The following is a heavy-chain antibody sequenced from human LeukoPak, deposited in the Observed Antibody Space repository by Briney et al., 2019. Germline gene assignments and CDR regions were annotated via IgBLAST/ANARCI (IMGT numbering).Heavy chain of an antibody. CDR3: ARGRYSNGGLFDY. CDR2: INHSGST. Sequence: PSETLSLTCTVSGGSISSYYWSWIRQPPGKGLEWIGEINHSGSTNYNPSLKSRVTISVDTSKNQFSLKLSSVTAADTAVYYCARGRYSNGGLFDYWGQGTLVTVSS. CDR1: GGSISSYY. D-gene: IGHD4-11*01. V-gene: IGHV4-34*01. J-gene: IGHJ4*02.